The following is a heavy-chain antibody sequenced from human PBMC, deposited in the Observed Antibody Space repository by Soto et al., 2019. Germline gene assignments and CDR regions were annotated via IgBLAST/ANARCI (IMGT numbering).Heavy chain of an antibody. CDR1: GGTFSSYA. D-gene: IGHD6-13*01. J-gene: IGHJ6*02. V-gene: IGHV1-69*12. CDR3: ASSRKDYYYYGMDV. CDR2: IIPIFGTP. Sequence: QVQLVQSGAEVKKPGSSVKVSCKASGGTFSSYAISWVRQAPGQGLEWIGGIIPIFGTPNYAQKFQGRVTITADESTSTAYMELSSLRSEDTAVYYCASSRKDYYYYGMDVWGQGTTVTVSS.